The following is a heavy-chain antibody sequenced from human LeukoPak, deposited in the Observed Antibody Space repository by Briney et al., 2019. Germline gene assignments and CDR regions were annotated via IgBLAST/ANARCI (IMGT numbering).Heavy chain of an antibody. D-gene: IGHD6-19*01. CDR1: GYTFTSYY. Sequence: VASVTVSCKASGYTFTSYYLHWVRQAPGQGLEWMGIINPIGGSTTYAQKFQGRVTMTRDTSTSTVYMELSSLRSEDTAVYYCARGSSGWYDPASPFDYWGQGTLVTVSS. V-gene: IGHV1-46*01. J-gene: IGHJ4*02. CDR3: ARGSSGWYDPASPFDY. CDR2: INPIGGST.